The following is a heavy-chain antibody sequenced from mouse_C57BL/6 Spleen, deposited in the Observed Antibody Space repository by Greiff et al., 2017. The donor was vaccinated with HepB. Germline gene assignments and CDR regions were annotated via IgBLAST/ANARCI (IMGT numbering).Heavy chain of an antibody. V-gene: IGHV1-82*01. J-gene: IGHJ2*01. Sequence: QVQLQQSGPELVKPGASVKISCKASGYAFSSSWMNWVKQRPGKGLEWIGRIYPGDGDTNYNGKFKGKATLTADKSSSTAYMQLSSLTSEDSAVYFCARMHGSFDYWGQGTTLTVSS. CDR1: GYAFSSSW. CDR3: ARMHGSFDY. CDR2: IYPGDGDT. D-gene: IGHD2-2*01.